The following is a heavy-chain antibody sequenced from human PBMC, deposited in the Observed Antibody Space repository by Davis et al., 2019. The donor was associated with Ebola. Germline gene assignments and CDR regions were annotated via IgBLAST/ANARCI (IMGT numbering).Heavy chain of an antibody. CDR2: IKQDGSEK. V-gene: IGHV3-7*03. D-gene: IGHD5-18*01. J-gene: IGHJ6*02. CDR3: ARSTSGYSYGPYYYYYGMDV. CDR1: GFTFSSYW. Sequence: PGGSLRLSCAASGFTFSSYWMSWVRQAPGKGLEWVANIKQDGSEKYYVDSVKGRFTISRDNAKNSLYLQMNSLRAEDTAVYYCARSTSGYSYGPYYYYYGMDVWGQGTTVTVSS.